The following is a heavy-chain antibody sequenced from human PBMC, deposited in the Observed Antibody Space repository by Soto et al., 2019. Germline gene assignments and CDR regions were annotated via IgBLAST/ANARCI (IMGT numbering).Heavy chain of an antibody. CDR3: VKDRAFRTVAGADQ. J-gene: IGHJ4*02. CDR2: IIGSGDNT. D-gene: IGHD6-19*01. CDR1: GFTFRSYP. V-gene: IGHV3-23*01. Sequence: EVYLLESGGGLVQRGGSLRLSCTVSGFTFRSYPMNWVRQAPGGGLEWVSNIIGSGDNTYYADSVKGRFTISRDNSQNTLFLQMDSLRVEDTATYYCVKDRAFRTVAGADQWGQGTLVTVSS.